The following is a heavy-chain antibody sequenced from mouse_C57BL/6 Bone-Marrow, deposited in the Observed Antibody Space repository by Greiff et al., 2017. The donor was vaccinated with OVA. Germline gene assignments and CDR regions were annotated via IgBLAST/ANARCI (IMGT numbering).Heavy chain of an antibody. V-gene: IGHV14-4*01. CDR2: IDPENGDT. J-gene: IGHJ2*01. D-gene: IGHD2-5*01. CDR3: TTGAYYSNYDFDY. Sequence: VQLHQSGAELVRPGASVKLSCTASGFNIKDDYMHWVKQRPEQGLEWIGWIDPENGDTEYASKFQGKATITADTSSNTAYLQLSSLTSEDTAVYYCTTGAYYSNYDFDYWGQGTTLTVSS. CDR1: GFNIKDDY.